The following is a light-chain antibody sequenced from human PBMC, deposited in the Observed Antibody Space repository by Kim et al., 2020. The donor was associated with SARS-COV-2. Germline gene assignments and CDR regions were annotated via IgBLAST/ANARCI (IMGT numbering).Light chain of an antibody. V-gene: IGLV3-1*01. CDR2: QDS. CDR3: QAWDSSSYV. Sequence: LPPGQTASITYSGDKLGNKYACWYQQKPGQSPVLVIYQDSKRPSGIPERFSGSNSGNTATLTISGTQAMDEADYYCQAWDSSSYVFGTGTKVTVL. J-gene: IGLJ1*01. CDR1: KLGNKY.